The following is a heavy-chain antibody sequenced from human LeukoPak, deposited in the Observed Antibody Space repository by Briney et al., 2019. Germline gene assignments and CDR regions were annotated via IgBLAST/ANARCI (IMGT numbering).Heavy chain of an antibody. Sequence: ASVKVSCKASGYTFTGYYMHWVRQAPGQGLEWMGWINPNSGGTNYAQKFQGRVTMTRDTSISTAYMELSRLRSDDTAVYYCAKGGYYYDSSGYPFDYWGQEPWSPSPQ. V-gene: IGHV1-2*02. CDR2: INPNSGGT. J-gene: IGHJ4*01. CDR3: AKGGYYYDSSGYPFDY. D-gene: IGHD3-22*01. CDR1: GYTFTGYY.